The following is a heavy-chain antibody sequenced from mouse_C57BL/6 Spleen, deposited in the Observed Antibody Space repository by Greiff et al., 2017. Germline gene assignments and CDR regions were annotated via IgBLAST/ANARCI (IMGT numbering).Heavy chain of an antibody. D-gene: IGHD2-1*01. Sequence: EVKVEESGGGLVQPGGSMKLSCAASGFTFSDAWMDWVRQSPEKGLEWIAEIRNKANNHGTYYAESMKGRFTISRDDSKGSVYLQMNSLRAEDTGIYYCTGGNYVRFAYWGQGTLVTVSA. V-gene: IGHV6-6*01. J-gene: IGHJ3*01. CDR2: IRNKANNHGT. CDR1: GFTFSDAW. CDR3: TGGNYVRFAY.